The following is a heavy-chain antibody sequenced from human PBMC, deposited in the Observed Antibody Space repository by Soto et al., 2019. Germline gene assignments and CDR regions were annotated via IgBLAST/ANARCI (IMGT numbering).Heavy chain of an antibody. D-gene: IGHD3-10*01. V-gene: IGHV1-18*01. CDR2: ISAYNGNT. Sequence: QVQLVQSGAEVKKPGASVKVSCKASGYTFTNYGISWVRQAPGQGLEWMGWISAYNGNTKHAQKLQGRVTMTTATSTSIAYMELRSLRSDDAALYYCARGVGSGSYYNQYNWFDPWGQGTLVTVSS. CDR1: GYTFTNYG. CDR3: ARGVGSGSYYNQYNWFDP. J-gene: IGHJ5*02.